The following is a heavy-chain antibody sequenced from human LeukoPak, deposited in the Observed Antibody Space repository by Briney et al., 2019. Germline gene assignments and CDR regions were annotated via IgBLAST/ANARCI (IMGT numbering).Heavy chain of an antibody. CDR1: GGSISSYN. J-gene: IGHJ6*03. V-gene: IGHV4-4*07. CDR2: IYTSGST. CDR3: AREQQLAPPSYYMDV. D-gene: IGHD6-13*01. Sequence: SETLSLTCTVSGGSISSYNWSWIRQPAGKGLEWIGRIYTSGSTNYNPSLKSRVTMSVDTSKNQFSLKLSSVTAADTAVYYCAREQQLAPPSYYMDVWGKGTTVTVSS.